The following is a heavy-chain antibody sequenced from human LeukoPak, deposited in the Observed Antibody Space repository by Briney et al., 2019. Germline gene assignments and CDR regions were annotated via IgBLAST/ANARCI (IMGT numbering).Heavy chain of an antibody. D-gene: IGHD5-12*01. J-gene: IGHJ4*02. CDR1: GYTFTNYD. Sequence: ASVKVSCKVSGYTFTNYDINWVRQASGQGLEWMGWMNPNSGNTGYAQKFQGRVTMTRNIAISTAYMELSSLRSEGTAVYYCAVTRGYSGYDFRFNYWGQGTLVTVSS. CDR2: MNPNSGNT. V-gene: IGHV1-8*01. CDR3: AVTRGYSGYDFRFNY.